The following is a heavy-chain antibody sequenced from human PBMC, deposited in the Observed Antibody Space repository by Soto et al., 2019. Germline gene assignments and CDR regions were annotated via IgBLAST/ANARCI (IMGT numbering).Heavy chain of an antibody. V-gene: IGHV3-48*03. J-gene: IGHJ4*02. CDR2: IGYSGTTI. Sequence: ESGGGLVQPGGSLRLSCAASGFTFSNYEMNWVRQAPGKGLEWVSYIGYSGTTIYYADSVKGRFTISRDNAKNSLYLQMNSLRAEDTAVYYCARDGPSTVVSSYFDYWGQGTLVTVSS. CDR3: ARDGPSTVVSSYFDY. CDR1: GFTFSNYE. D-gene: IGHD2-21*01.